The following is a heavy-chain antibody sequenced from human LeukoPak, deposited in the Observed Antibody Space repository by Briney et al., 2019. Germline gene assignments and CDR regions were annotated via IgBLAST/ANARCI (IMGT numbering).Heavy chain of an antibody. CDR2: ISSSSSYI. D-gene: IGHD5-24*01. J-gene: IGHJ4*02. CDR3: ARRMATTKPLDY. Sequence: GGSLRLSCAASGFTFSSYSMNWVRKAPGKGLEWVSSISSSSSYIYYADSVKGRFTISRDNAKNSPYLQMNSLRAEDTAVYYCARRMATTKPLDYWGQGTLVTVSS. CDR1: GFTFSSYS. V-gene: IGHV3-21*01.